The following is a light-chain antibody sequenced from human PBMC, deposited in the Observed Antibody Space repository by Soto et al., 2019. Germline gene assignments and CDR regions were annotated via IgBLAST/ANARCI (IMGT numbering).Light chain of an antibody. CDR2: DAS. Sequence: EIVLTQSPATLSLSPGERATLSCRASQSVSSYLAWYQQKPGQAPRLLIYDASNRATGIPPRFSGSGSGTDFTLTISSLEPEDFAVYYCQQRSSWPLITFGQGTRLRL. CDR3: QQRSSWPLIT. J-gene: IGKJ5*01. CDR1: QSVSSY. V-gene: IGKV3-11*01.